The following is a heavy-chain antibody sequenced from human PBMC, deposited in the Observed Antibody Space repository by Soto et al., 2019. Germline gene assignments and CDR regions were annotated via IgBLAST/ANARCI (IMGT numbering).Heavy chain of an antibody. CDR2: IWSDGSNK. J-gene: IGHJ4*02. V-gene: IGHV3-33*01. D-gene: IGHD1-26*01. CDR1: GLTFSSYG. Sequence: QVQLVESGGGVVQPGRSLRLSCAASGLTFSSYGRHWVRQAPGKGLEWVAVIWSDGSNKYYADSVKGRFTISRDNSKNTLYLQMNSLRVEDTAVYYCASAAGAYDNWGQGTLVTVSS. CDR3: ASAAGAYDN.